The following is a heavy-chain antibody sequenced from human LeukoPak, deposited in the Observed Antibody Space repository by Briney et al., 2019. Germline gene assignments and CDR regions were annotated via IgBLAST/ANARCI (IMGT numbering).Heavy chain of an antibody. V-gene: IGHV3-23*01. CDR1: GFTFSSYA. J-gene: IGHJ4*02. CDR3: ATRPPPTFDY. Sequence: GRSLTLSCAASGFTFSSYAMSWVRQAPGKGLEWVSGISGSGASTYYADSVKGRFSISRDNSKNTLYLQMNSLRAEDTAVYYCATRPPPTFDYWGQGTLVTVSS. CDR2: ISGSGAST.